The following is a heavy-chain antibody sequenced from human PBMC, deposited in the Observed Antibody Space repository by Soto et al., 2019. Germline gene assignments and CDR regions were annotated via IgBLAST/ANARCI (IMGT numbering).Heavy chain of an antibody. CDR2: IYHTGST. J-gene: IGHJ5*02. CDR1: GGSIRTSY. Sequence: SETLSLTCNVSGGSIRTSYWTWIRQPPGKGLEWIGYIYHTGSTHYNPSLRSRVTMSVDTSKNQFSLRLSSVTAADTAVYYRARHPISYSDVLTGQIVYPEFNCIDPWGQGTLVT. V-gene: IGHV4-59*08. CDR3: ARHPISYSDVLTGQIVYPEFNCIDP. D-gene: IGHD3-9*01.